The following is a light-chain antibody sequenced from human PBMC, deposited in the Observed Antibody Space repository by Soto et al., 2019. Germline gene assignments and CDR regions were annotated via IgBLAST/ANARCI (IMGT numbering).Light chain of an antibody. J-gene: IGKJ3*01. CDR3: QQSYSTLFT. CDR1: QSIRNY. V-gene: IGKV1-39*01. CDR2: IAS. Sequence: DIQMTQSPSSLSASVGDRVTITCRASQSIRNYLNWYQQKPGKAPKPLIYIASSLQSGVPSRFSGSGSGTDFTLTISSLQPEDFATYYCQQSYSTLFTFGPGTKVDIK.